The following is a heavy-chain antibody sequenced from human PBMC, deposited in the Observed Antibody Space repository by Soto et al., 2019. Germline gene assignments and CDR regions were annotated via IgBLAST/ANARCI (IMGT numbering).Heavy chain of an antibody. CDR2: LYNTGST. V-gene: IGHV4-59*08. J-gene: IGHJ4*02. D-gene: IGHD3-10*01. CDR1: GGSISRYY. CDR3: ARHNLYGFGEFPFDY. Sequence: PSETLSLTCTVSGGSISRYYWSWIRQTPGKGLEWIGYLYNTGSTIYNPSLKSRVTTSVDTSKNQFSLRLSSVSAADTAVYYCARHNLYGFGEFPFDYWGQGTLVTVSS.